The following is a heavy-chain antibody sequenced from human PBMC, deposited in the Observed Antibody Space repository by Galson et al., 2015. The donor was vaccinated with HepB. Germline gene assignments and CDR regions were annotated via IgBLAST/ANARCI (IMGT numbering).Heavy chain of an antibody. CDR1: GFTFSDYY. CDR3: ARGGAVRGFAD. D-gene: IGHD4-17*01. V-gene: IGHV3-11*06. Sequence: SLRLSCAASGFTFSDYYMSWVRQAPGKGLEWVSYIDTRGSYTNYADSLRGRFTISRDNAKNSLYLQMDSLRAEDTAVYYCARGGAVRGFADWGQGTLVTVSS. J-gene: IGHJ4*02. CDR2: IDTRGSYT.